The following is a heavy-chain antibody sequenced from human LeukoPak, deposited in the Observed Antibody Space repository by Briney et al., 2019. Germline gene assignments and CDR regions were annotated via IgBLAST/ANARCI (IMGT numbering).Heavy chain of an antibody. J-gene: IGHJ4*02. CDR3: AKDRRETETFTDGDFDS. V-gene: IGHV3-23*01. CDR2: LSGRGDSK. D-gene: IGHD5-24*01. Sequence: PGGSLRLSCAASGFTFNNYAMSWVRQAPGKGLEWVSGLSGRGDSKYCSDSVKGWFSISRDNSRNTLYLQLNRLRAEDTAVYFCAKDRRETETFTDGDFDSWGQGALVTVSS. CDR1: GFTFNNYA.